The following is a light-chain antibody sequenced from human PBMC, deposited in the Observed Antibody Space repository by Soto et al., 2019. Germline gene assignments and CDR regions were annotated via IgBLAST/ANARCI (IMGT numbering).Light chain of an antibody. CDR2: GAS. J-gene: IGKJ5*01. CDR1: QSVSSSF. V-gene: IGKV3-20*01. Sequence: EIGLTQSPCTLSSSPGERATLSCGASQSVSSSFLAWYQQKAGQAPRLLIYGASSRATGIPDRFSGSGYGTDFTLTISRLETEDFAVYYCQQYGSSPRTFGQGTRLEIK. CDR3: QQYGSSPRT.